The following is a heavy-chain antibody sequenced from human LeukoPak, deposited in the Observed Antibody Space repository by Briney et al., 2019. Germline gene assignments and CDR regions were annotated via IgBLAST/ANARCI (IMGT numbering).Heavy chain of an antibody. CDR3: VRSAFHAGSGNYYDY. CDR1: GFTFSSYA. V-gene: IGHV3-23*01. CDR2: ISGSGGST. Sequence: GGSLRLSCAASGFTFSSYAMSWVRQAPGKGLEWVSAISGSGGSTYYADSVKGRFTISRDNSKNTLYLQMNSLRVEDTAVYYCVRSAFHAGSGNYYDYWGQGTLVTVSS. D-gene: IGHD3-22*01. J-gene: IGHJ4*02.